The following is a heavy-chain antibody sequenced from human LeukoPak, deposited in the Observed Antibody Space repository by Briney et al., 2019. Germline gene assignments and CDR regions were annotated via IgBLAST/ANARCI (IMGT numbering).Heavy chain of an antibody. Sequence: PSETLSLTCAVSGGSITNYYWTWIRQPAGKGLEWIGRIYTSGSTNYNPSLKSRVIMSVDTSKGQFSLKLTSLTAADTAVYYCASGTTVTNFAYWGQGTLVTVSS. CDR3: ASGTTVTNFAY. V-gene: IGHV4-4*07. CDR1: GGSITNYY. CDR2: IYTSGST. D-gene: IGHD4-17*01. J-gene: IGHJ4*02.